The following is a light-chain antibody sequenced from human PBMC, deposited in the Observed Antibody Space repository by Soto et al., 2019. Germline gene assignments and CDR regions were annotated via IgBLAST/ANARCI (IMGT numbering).Light chain of an antibody. Sequence: EIVMTQSPATLSVSPGERATLSCRSSQSVGSNLAWYQQKFGQAPRLLIYATSSRATGIPDRFSGSGSGTDFTLTIHRLEPEDFAVYHCQQYGSSPWTFGQGTRWIS. CDR1: QSVGSN. J-gene: IGKJ1*01. V-gene: IGKV3-20*01. CDR3: QQYGSSPWT. CDR2: ATS.